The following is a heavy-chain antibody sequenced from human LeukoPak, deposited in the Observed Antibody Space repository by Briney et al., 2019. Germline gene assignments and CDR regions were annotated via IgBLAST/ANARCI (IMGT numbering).Heavy chain of an antibody. CDR3: ARLGRDYDILTGYYHPPL. V-gene: IGHV4-59*08. D-gene: IGHD3-9*01. CDR1: GGSISSYY. J-gene: IGHJ4*02. Sequence: SETLSLTCTVSGGSISSYYWSWIRQPPGKGLEWSGYIYYSGSTNYNPSLKSRVTISVDTSKNQFSLKLSSVTAADTAVYYCARLGRDYDILTGYYHPPLWGQGTLVTVSS. CDR2: IYYSGST.